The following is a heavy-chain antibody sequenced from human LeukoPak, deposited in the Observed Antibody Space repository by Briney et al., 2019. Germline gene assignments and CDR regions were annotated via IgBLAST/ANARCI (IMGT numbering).Heavy chain of an antibody. Sequence: GGSLRLSCAASGFTVSSNYMSWGREAPGKGLERVSVIYSGGSTYYADSVKGRFTISRDNSKNTLYLQMTSLRAEDTAVYYCARDRRMIAAATLYYMDGWGKGTTVTVSS. CDR3: ARDRRMIAAATLYYMDG. J-gene: IGHJ6*03. CDR1: GFTVSSNY. CDR2: IYSGGST. D-gene: IGHD6-13*01. V-gene: IGHV3-53*01.